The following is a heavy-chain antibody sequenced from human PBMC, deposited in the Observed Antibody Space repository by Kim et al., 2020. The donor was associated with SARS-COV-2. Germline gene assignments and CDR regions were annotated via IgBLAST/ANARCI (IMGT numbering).Heavy chain of an antibody. CDR1: GGSFSGYY. CDR3: ARGRHCSSTSCYFYYYYYMDV. D-gene: IGHD2-2*01. CDR2: INHSGST. J-gene: IGHJ6*03. V-gene: IGHV4-34*01. Sequence: SETLSLTCAVYGGSFSGYYWSWIRQPPGKGLEWIGEINHSGSTNYNPSLKSRVTISVDTSKNQFSLKLSSVTAADTAVYYCARGRHCSSTSCYFYYYYYMDVWGKGTTVTVSS.